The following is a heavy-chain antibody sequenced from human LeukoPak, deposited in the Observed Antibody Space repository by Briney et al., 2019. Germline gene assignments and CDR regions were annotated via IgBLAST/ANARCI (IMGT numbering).Heavy chain of an antibody. J-gene: IGHJ3*02. CDR2: IYYGGST. Sequence: GGSLRLSRAASGFIVSSNYMSWVRQAPGKGLEWVSVIYYGGSTYYADSVKGRFTISRDNSENTLYLQMNSLRAEDTAVYYCARGRLGELSHNAFDIWGQGTMVAVSS. V-gene: IGHV3-53*01. CDR1: GFIVSSNY. CDR3: ARGRLGELSHNAFDI. D-gene: IGHD3-16*02.